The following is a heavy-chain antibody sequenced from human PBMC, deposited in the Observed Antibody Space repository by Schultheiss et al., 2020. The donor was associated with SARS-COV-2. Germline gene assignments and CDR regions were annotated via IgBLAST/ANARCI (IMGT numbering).Heavy chain of an antibody. CDR1: GGSFSGYY. V-gene: IGHV4-34*01. J-gene: IGHJ4*02. D-gene: IGHD2-15*01. Sequence: GSLRLSCAVYGGSFSGYYWSWIRQPPGKGLEWIGEINHSGSTNYNPSLKSRVTISVDTSKNQFSLKLSSVTAADTAVYYCARSGGYCSGGSCYSVNYFDDLGQGTLVTVSS. CDR2: INHSGST. CDR3: ARSGGYCSGGSCYSVNYFDD.